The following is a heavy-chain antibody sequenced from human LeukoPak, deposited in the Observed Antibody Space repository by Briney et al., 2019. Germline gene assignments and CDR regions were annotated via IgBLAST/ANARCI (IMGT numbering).Heavy chain of an antibody. D-gene: IGHD6-19*01. CDR2: IDPSDSYT. CDR1: GYSFTTYW. CDR3: ARQYSSGWYPPIDY. V-gene: IGHV5-10-1*01. Sequence: GESLQVSCKASGYSFTTYWISWVRQMPGKGLEWMGRIDPSDSYTNYSPSFQGHVTISADKSISTAYLQWSSLKASDTAMYYCARQYSSGWYPPIDYWGQGTLVTVSS. J-gene: IGHJ4*02.